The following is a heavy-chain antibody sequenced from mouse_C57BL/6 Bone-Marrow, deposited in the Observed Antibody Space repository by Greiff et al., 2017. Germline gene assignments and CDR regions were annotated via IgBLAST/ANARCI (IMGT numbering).Heavy chain of an antibody. CDR3: ARDHYGP. CDR2: IDPNSGGT. Sequence: QVQLQQPGAELVKPGASVKLSCKASGYTFTSYWMPWVKQRPGRGLGWIGRIDPNSGGTKYNEKFKSKATLTVDTPSSPAYMKLSSLTSEDSAVYCCARDHYGPWGQGTTLTVSS. V-gene: IGHV1-72*01. J-gene: IGHJ2*01. CDR1: GYTFTSYW. D-gene: IGHD1-2*01.